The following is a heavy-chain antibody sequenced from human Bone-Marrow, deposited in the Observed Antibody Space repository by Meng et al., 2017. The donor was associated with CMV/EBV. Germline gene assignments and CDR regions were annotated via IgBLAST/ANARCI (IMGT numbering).Heavy chain of an antibody. CDR1: GGSFSGYY. Sequence: GGSLRLSCAVYGGSFSGYYWSWIRQPPGKGLEWVSTISGGGSSTYYSDSVKGRFTIARDNSKNTLYLQMNSLRAEDTALYYCAKEGAKVGRFLEWAYNYYGMDVWGQGTTVTVSS. D-gene: IGHD3-3*01. CDR2: ISGGGSST. V-gene: IGHV3-23*01. J-gene: IGHJ6*02. CDR3: AKEGAKVGRFLEWAYNYYGMDV.